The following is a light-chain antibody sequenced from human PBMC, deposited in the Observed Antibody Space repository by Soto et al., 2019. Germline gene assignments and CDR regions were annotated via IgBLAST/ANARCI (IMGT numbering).Light chain of an antibody. J-gene: IGLJ2*01. CDR3: QSWGTGIVI. CDR2: LNRDGSH. V-gene: IGLV4-69*02. CDR1: SGHSNYA. Sequence: QLVLTQSPSASASLGASVKLTCTLSSGHSNYAIAWHQQQPEKGPRYLMKLNRDGSHSKGDGIPNRFSGSSSGAERYLTISSLQSEDEAGYYCQSWGTGIVIFGGGTNLTVL.